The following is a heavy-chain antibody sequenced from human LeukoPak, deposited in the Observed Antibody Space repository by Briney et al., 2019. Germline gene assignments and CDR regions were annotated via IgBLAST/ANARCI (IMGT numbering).Heavy chain of an antibody. D-gene: IGHD5-18*01. CDR3: ARGYVDTAMARGGNWFDP. J-gene: IGHJ5*02. CDR1: GYTFTGYY. V-gene: IGHV1-2*02. Sequence: GASVKVSCKASGYTFTGYYLHWVRQAPGQGLEWMGWINPSGGTNYAQKFQGRVTMTRDTSTSTAYMELRSLRSDDTAVYYCARGYVDTAMARGGNWFDPWGQGTLVTVSS. CDR2: INPSGGT.